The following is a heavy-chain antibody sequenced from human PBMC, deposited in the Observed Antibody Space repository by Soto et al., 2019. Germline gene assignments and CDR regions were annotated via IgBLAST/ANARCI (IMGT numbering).Heavy chain of an antibody. Sequence: EVQLLESGGGLVQPGGPLRLSCAASGFTFSSYAMTWVRQAPGKGLEWVSAITGGGDNTYYADSVKGRFTISRDNFKNTLELQMNSLRDEDTATYYCAKGSKGFDYWGQGTLVTVSS. CDR1: GFTFSSYA. V-gene: IGHV3-23*01. CDR2: ITGGGDNT. CDR3: AKGSKGFDY. J-gene: IGHJ4*02. D-gene: IGHD2-2*01.